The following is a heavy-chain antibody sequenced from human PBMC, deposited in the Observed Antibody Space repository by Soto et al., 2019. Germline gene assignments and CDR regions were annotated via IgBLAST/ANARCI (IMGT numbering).Heavy chain of an antibody. D-gene: IGHD2-21*01. CDR3: ARLRIATNNYKWFDP. CDR1: GASLNSGNYY. CDR2: IYVTGAV. J-gene: IGHJ5*02. Sequence: SETLSLTCRVSGASLNSGNYYFICIRQFPGNGLEWIGHIYVTGAVDYNPSLRDRITISQDTSERQFSLNLRLVTAADTAVYYCARLRIATNNYKWFDPWGQGTLVTVSS. V-gene: IGHV4-31*03.